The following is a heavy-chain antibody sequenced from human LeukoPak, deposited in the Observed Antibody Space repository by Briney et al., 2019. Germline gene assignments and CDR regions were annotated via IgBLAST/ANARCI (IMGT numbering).Heavy chain of an antibody. CDR3: ATGTEAFGESRVRFDY. D-gene: IGHD3-10*01. CDR1: GGTFSSYA. CDR2: IIPIFGTA. V-gene: IGHV1-69*05. J-gene: IGHJ4*02. Sequence: ASVKVSCKASGGTFSSYAINWVRQAPGQGLEWMGGIIPIFGTANYAQKFQGRVTITTDESTSTAYMELSSLRSEDTAVYYCATGTEAFGESRVRFDYWGQGTLVTVSS.